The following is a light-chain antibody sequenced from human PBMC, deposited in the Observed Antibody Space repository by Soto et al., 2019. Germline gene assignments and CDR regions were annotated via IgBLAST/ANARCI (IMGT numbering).Light chain of an antibody. CDR2: DVS. V-gene: IGLV2-11*01. CDR3: CSYAGSYTVV. CDR1: SSDVGGYKY. J-gene: IGLJ2*01. Sequence: QSALTQPRSVSGSPGQSVTISCTGTSSDVGGYKYVSWYQQHPGQAPKLMIHDVSKRPSGVPDRFSGSKSGNTASLTISGLQTEDEADYYCCSYAGSYTVVFGGGTKLTVL.